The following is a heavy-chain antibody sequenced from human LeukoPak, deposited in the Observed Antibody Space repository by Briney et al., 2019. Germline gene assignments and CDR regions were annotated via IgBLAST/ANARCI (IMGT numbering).Heavy chain of an antibody. Sequence: SETLSLTCTVSGGSISSYYWSWIRQPPGKGLEWIGYIYYSGSTNYNPSLKSRVTISVDTSKNQFSLKLSSVTAADTAVYYCAGFYGSGSSRFDPWGQGTLVTVSS. CDR3: AGFYGSGSSRFDP. CDR1: GGSISSYY. J-gene: IGHJ5*02. V-gene: IGHV4-59*01. CDR2: IYYSGST. D-gene: IGHD3-10*01.